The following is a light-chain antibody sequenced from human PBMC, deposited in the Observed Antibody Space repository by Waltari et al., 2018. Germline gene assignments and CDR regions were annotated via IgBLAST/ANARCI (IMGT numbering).Light chain of an antibody. Sequence: QSALTQPASVSGSPGQSLTISCTGTSSDFGGYNYVAWYQQHPGKAPKLLIYDVSNRPSGWSDRFSGSKSGNTAALNVSGLQAEDEADYYCSSYTSSSTWVFGGGTKLTVL. V-gene: IGLV2-14*03. J-gene: IGLJ3*02. CDR2: DVS. CDR1: SSDFGGYNY. CDR3: SSYTSSSTWV.